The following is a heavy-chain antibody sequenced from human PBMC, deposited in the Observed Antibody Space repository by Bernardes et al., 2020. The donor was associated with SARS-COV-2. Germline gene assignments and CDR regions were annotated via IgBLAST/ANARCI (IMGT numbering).Heavy chain of an antibody. CDR2: IYYSGST. J-gene: IGHJ4*02. D-gene: IGHD6-19*01. CDR1: GGSISSYY. CDR3: ASLGSSGWSDY. Sequence: ETLSLTCTVSGGSISSYYWSWIRQPPGKGLEWIGYIYYSGSTNYNPSLKSRVTISVDTSKNQFSLKLSSVTAADTAVYYCASLGSSGWSDYWGQGTLVTVSS. V-gene: IGHV4-59*13.